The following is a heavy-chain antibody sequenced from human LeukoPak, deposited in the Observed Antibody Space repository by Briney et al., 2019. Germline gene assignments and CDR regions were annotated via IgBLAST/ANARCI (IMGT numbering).Heavy chain of an antibody. CDR1: GYTFSSYG. CDR2: ISVYSGNT. V-gene: IGHV1-18*01. D-gene: IGHD5-18*01. J-gene: IGHJ5*02. Sequence: GASVKVSCKASGYTFSSYGISWVRQAPGQGLEWMGWISVYSGNTNYAQRFQGRVTMTTDTSTSTAYMELRSLRSDDTALYYCARTPGYIYGFGWFDPWGQGTLVTVSS. CDR3: ARTPGYIYGFGWFDP.